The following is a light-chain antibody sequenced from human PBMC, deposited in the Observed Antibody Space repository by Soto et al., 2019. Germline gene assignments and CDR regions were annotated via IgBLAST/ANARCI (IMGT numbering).Light chain of an antibody. J-gene: IGKJ1*01. CDR3: QQYAHSPWT. Sequence: ENALTQSPDTLSLSPGGRATLSCRASQSVYGSYLAWYQQKPGQAPRLLIYGASSRATGIPDRFSGSGSGTDFTLTISRLEPEDFALYYCQQYAHSPWTFGQGTKVDIK. CDR2: GAS. V-gene: IGKV3-20*01. CDR1: QSVYGSY.